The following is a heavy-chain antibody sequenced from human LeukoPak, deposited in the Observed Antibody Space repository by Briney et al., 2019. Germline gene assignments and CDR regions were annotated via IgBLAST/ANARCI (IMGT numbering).Heavy chain of an antibody. Sequence: ASVKVSCKASGYTFSSSGISWVRQAPGQGLEWVGWISAYNGNTDYAQKFQGRVTMTTDRPTSTGYMELRSLRSDDTAVYYCARDRSHGDAFDIWGQGTTVTVSS. CDR1: GYTFSSSG. J-gene: IGHJ3*02. CDR2: ISAYNGNT. CDR3: ARDRSHGDAFDI. V-gene: IGHV1-18*01.